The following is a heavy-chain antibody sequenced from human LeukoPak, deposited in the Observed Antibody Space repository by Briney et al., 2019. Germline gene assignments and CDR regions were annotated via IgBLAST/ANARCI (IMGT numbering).Heavy chain of an antibody. J-gene: IGHJ6*03. V-gene: IGHV3-21*01. CDR3: ARRTHNNSWYNYYYYMDV. Sequence: GGSLRLSCEASGFTFSTYNMNWVRQAPGKRLEWVSSITSSSSYVFYADSVKGRFTISRDNAKNSLYLQMNSLRAEDTAIYYCARRTHNNSWYNYYYYMDVWGKGTTVSISS. D-gene: IGHD6-13*01. CDR2: ITSSSSYV. CDR1: GFTFSTYN.